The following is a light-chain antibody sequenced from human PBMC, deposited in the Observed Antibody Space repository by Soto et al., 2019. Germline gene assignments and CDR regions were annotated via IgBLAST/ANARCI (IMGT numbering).Light chain of an antibody. Sequence: DIQLTQSPSVMSASVGDRVTITCRASQGISSNLAWYQQKPGKAPKLLIYAASTLQSGVPSRFSGSGSGTEFTLTISSLQPEDVATYYCQQFNSYPITFGQGTRLEIK. V-gene: IGKV1-9*01. J-gene: IGKJ5*01. CDR3: QQFNSYPIT. CDR2: AAS. CDR1: QGISSN.